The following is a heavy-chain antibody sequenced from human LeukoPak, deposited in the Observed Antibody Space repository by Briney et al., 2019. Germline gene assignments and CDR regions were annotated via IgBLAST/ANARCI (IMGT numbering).Heavy chain of an antibody. Sequence: SVTVSCKASGYTFTNYYLHWVRQAPGQGLEWMGWMNPNSGGTNYAQKFQGRVTMTRDTSISTAYMELSRLRSNDTAVYYCAIVPAAEYYFDYWGQGTLVTVSS. CDR3: AIVPAAEYYFDY. J-gene: IGHJ4*02. CDR2: MNPNSGGT. CDR1: GYTFTNYY. V-gene: IGHV1-2*02. D-gene: IGHD2-2*01.